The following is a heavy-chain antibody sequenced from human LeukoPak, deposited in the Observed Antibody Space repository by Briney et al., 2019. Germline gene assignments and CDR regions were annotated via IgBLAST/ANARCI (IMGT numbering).Heavy chain of an antibody. V-gene: IGHV4-61*02. CDR1: GGPISSGSYY. CDR3: ARGPITIFGVVVLYYFDY. J-gene: IGHJ4*02. Sequence: MPSETLSLTCTVSGGPISSGSYYWSWLRQPAGKGLEWIGRIYTSGSTNYNPSLTSRVTISVDTSKNQFSLELSSVTAADTAVYYCARGPITIFGVVVLYYFDYWGQGTLVTVSS. D-gene: IGHD3-3*01. CDR2: IYTSGST.